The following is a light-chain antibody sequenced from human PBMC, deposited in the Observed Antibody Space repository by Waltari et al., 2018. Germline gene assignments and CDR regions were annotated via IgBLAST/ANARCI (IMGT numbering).Light chain of an antibody. Sequence: EIVLTQSPDTPSFSPGERATLSCRASQSISKYLAWYQQKPGQAPRLLIYHASSRSTGIPDRFSGSGSGTDFSLTINRLEPEDFAVYYCQHYVSLPATFGQGTKLEIK. V-gene: IGKV3-20*01. J-gene: IGKJ1*01. CDR1: QSISKY. CDR3: QHYVSLPAT. CDR2: HAS.